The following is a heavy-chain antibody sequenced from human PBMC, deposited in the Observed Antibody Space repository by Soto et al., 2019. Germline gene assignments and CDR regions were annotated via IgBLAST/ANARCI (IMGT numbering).Heavy chain of an antibody. CDR1: VVSFSGYY. J-gene: IGHJ5*02. D-gene: IGHD6-6*01. CDR2: INHSGST. Sequence: SETLSLTCAFYVVSFSGYYRSCIRQPPGKGLEWIGEINHSGSTNYNPSLKSRVTISVDTSKNQFSLKLSSVTAADTAVYYCARGPPGSSSSGRARWFDPWDQGTLVTVSS. CDR3: ARGPPGSSSSGRARWFDP. V-gene: IGHV4-34*01.